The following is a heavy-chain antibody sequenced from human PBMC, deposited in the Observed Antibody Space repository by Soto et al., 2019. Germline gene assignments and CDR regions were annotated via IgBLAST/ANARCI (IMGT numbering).Heavy chain of an antibody. V-gene: IGHV7-4-1*01. Sequence: ASVKVSCKASGYSFTSYAMNWVRQAPGQGLEWMGWINTNTGNPTYAQGFTGRFVFSLDTSVSTAYLQICSLKAEDTAVYYCAPSGASSSGGHFDYWGQGTLVTVSS. J-gene: IGHJ4*02. CDR3: APSGASSSGGHFDY. D-gene: IGHD6-13*01. CDR1: GYSFTSYA. CDR2: INTNTGNP.